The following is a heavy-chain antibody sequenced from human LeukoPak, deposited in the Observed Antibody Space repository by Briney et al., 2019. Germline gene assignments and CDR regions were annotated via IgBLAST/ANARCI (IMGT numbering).Heavy chain of an antibody. V-gene: IGHV3-30*18. Sequence: LSLTCTVSGGSISSSSYYWGWIRQAPGKGLEWVAVISYDGSNKYYADSVKGRFTISRDNSKNTLYLRMNSLRAEDTAVYYCAKGLEQYYYYYYMDVWGKGTTVTVSS. CDR3: AKGLEQYYYYYYMDV. J-gene: IGHJ6*03. CDR1: GGSISSSS. CDR2: ISYDGSNK. D-gene: IGHD1/OR15-1a*01.